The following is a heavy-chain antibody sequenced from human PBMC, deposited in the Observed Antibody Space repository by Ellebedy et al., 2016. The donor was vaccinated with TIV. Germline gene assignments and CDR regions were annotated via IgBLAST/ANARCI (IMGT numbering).Heavy chain of an antibody. CDR3: ASHGTTIAAAGTWYFDL. CDR2: IYPGDSDT. D-gene: IGHD6-25*01. V-gene: IGHV5-51*01. CDR1: RYTFTRYW. Sequence: KVSXKGSRYTFTRYWIGWVRQMPGKGLEWMGIIYPGDSDTRYSPSFQGQVTISADKSINTVYLQWSSLKASDTAMYYCASHGTTIAAAGTWYFDLWGRGTLVTVSS. J-gene: IGHJ2*01.